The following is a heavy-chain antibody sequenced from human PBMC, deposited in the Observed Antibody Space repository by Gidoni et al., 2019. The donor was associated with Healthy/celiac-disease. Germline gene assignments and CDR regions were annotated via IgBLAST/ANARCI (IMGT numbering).Heavy chain of an antibody. D-gene: IGHD3-10*01. CDR2: MSWDGGST. CDR3: AKGDGYNRERFGY. CDR1: GYTCDDYD. V-gene: IGHV3-43*02. J-gene: IGHJ4*02. Sequence: EVQLVESGGGVVQPGGSLRLSCAASGYTCDDYDLHWVRQAPGKGLEVGTLMSWDGGSTYYADSVKGRFTISRDNSKNSLYLQMTSLRTEDTALYYCAKGDGYNRERFGYWGQGTLVTVSS.